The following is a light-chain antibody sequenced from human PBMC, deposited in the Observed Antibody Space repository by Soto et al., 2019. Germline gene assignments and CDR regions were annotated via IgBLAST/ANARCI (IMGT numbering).Light chain of an antibody. J-gene: IGLJ2*01. CDR3: QSYVSGRVV. CDR1: SSNIGAGYD. Sequence: QSVLTQPPSVSGAPGQRVTISCTGSSSNIGAGYDLHWYQQLPGTAPKLLIYGNSNRPSGGSDRFSGSKSGSSASLAITGVHEEDDSDDDCQSYVSGRVVFGRGTQLTVL. CDR2: GNS. V-gene: IGLV1-40*01.